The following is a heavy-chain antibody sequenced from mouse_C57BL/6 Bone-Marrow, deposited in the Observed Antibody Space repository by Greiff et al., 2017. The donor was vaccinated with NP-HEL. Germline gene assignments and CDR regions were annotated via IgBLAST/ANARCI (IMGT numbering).Heavy chain of an antibody. V-gene: IGHV5-15*01. CDR1: GFTFSDYG. CDR3: ARHDDSNHYWYFDY. J-gene: IGHJ1*03. D-gene: IGHD2-5*01. Sequence: EVKVVESGGGLVQPGGSLKLSCAASGFTFSDYGMAWVRQAPRTGPEWVAFISTLAYSIYYADTVTGRFTISREHATNTLYLEMSSLRSEDTAMYYVARHDDSNHYWYFDYWGKGTTVTVSS. CDR2: ISTLAYSI.